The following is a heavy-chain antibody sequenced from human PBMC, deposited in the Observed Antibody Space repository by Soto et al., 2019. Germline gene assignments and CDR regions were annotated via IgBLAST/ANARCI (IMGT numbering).Heavy chain of an antibody. D-gene: IGHD3-3*01. CDR3: ARVCLRFATDFDY. Sequence: PSETLSLTCTVSGGSISSGDYYWSWIRQPPGKGLEWIGYIYYSGSTYYNPSLKSRVTISVDTSKIQFSLKLSSVTAADTAVYYCARVCLRFATDFDYWGQGTLVTVSS. CDR2: IYYSGST. V-gene: IGHV4-30-4*01. CDR1: GGSISSGDYY. J-gene: IGHJ4*02.